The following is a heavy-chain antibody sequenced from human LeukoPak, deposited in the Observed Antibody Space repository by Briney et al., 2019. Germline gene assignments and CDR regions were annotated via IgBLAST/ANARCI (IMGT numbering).Heavy chain of an antibody. V-gene: IGHV3-11*04. CDR1: GIAFSEYF. CDR2: ISGSGSYI. Sequence: GGSLRLSCAASGIAFSEYFMTWIRQAPGKGPEWLSHISGSGSYIYYADSVKGRFTISRDNSKNTLYLQMNSLRAEDTALYYCAKATSGGPVHLGMWFDPWGQGTLVTVSS. CDR3: AKATSGGPVHLGMWFDP. J-gene: IGHJ5*02. D-gene: IGHD6-25*01.